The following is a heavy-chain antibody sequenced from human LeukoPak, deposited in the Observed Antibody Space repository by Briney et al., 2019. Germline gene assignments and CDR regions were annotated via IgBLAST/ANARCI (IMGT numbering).Heavy chain of an antibody. V-gene: IGHV3-23*01. J-gene: IGHJ4*02. CDR2: ISGSGGST. Sequence: GGSLRLSCAASGFTFSSYAMSWVRQAPGKGLEWVSAISGSGGSTYYADSVKGRFAISRDNSKNTLYLQMNSLRAEDTAVYYCAKDPADSYGSPNQPTPPDYWGQGTLVTVSS. D-gene: IGHD5-18*01. CDR1: GFTFSSYA. CDR3: AKDPADSYGSPNQPTPPDY.